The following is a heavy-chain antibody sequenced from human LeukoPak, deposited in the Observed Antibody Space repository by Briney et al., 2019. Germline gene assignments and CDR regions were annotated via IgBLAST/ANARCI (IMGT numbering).Heavy chain of an antibody. Sequence: SETLSLTCAVYGGSFSGYYWSWIRQPPGKGLEWIGYIYYSGSANYNPSLKSRVTISVDTSKNQFSLKLSSVTAADAAVYYCARHGSGYSPFGVWGQGTLVTVSS. D-gene: IGHD3-22*01. CDR1: GGSFSGYY. CDR2: IYYSGSA. J-gene: IGHJ4*02. V-gene: IGHV4-59*08. CDR3: ARHGSGYSPFGV.